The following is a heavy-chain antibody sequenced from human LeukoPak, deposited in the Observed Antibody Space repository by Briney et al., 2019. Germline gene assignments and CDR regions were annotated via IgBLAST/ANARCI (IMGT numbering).Heavy chain of an antibody. D-gene: IGHD3-22*01. CDR2: IHSDGST. Sequence: SGGSLRLSCAASGLTVSTNYMTWVRQAPGKGLEWLSIIHSDGSTYYADSVKGRFTISRDNYKNTLYLQMNSLRGEDTAMYYCARDLDYFDSSGSHRRRNYFDYWGQGTLVTVSS. V-gene: IGHV3-53*01. CDR3: ARDLDYFDSSGSHRRRNYFDY. CDR1: GLTVSTNY. J-gene: IGHJ4*02.